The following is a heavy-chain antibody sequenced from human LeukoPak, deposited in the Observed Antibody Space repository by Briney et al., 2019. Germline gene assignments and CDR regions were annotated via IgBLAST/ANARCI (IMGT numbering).Heavy chain of an antibody. CDR3: ARYQVAIDY. D-gene: IGHD2-2*01. CDR1: GFTFSNYW. V-gene: IGHV3-7*03. J-gene: IGHJ4*02. Sequence: GGSLRLSCAASGFTFSNYWMTWVRQAPGKGLEWVANINKDGSEKNYVDSVKGRFTISRDNTKNSLYLQINSLRADDTAVYYCARYQVAIDYWGQGTLVTVSA. CDR2: INKDGSEK.